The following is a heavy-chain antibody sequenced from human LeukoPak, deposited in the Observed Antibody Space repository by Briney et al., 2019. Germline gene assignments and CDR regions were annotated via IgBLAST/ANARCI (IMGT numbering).Heavy chain of an antibody. J-gene: IGHJ4*02. CDR1: GFTFSSYA. CDR3: ARDSVGATNYFDY. Sequence: GRSLRLSCAASGFTFSSYAMHWVRQAPGKGLEWVAVISYDGSNKYYADSVKGRFTISRDNSKNTLYLQMNSLRAEDTAMYYCARDSVGATNYFDYWGQGTLVTVSS. V-gene: IGHV3-30-3*01. D-gene: IGHD1-26*01. CDR2: ISYDGSNK.